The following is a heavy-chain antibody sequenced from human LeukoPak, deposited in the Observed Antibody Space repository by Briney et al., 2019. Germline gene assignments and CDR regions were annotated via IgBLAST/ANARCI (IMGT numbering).Heavy chain of an antibody. Sequence: GGSLRLSCAASGFTFSSYVMSWVRQAPGKGLEWVSAISGSGGSTYYADSVKGRFTVSRDNSKNTLYLQMNSLRAEDTAVYYCAKRYSYGPNWFDPWGQGTLVTVSS. CDR2: ISGSGGST. V-gene: IGHV3-23*01. D-gene: IGHD5-18*01. CDR1: GFTFSSYV. J-gene: IGHJ5*02. CDR3: AKRYSYGPNWFDP.